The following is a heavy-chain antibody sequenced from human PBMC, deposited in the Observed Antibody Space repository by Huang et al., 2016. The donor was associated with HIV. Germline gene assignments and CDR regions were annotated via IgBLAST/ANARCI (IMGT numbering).Heavy chain of an antibody. V-gene: IGHV3-30*03. CDR2: ISYDGSNK. J-gene: IGHJ1*01. CDR1: GFIFSNYG. Sequence: QVQLVESGGGVVQPGRSLRLSCAASGFIFSNYGMHWVRQGPGKGLEGGALISYDGSNKYYTDSVKGRFSISRDNSKNTLYLQMNSLRAEDTAVYYCALKGDSSGWEYFRHWGQGTLVTVSS. CDR3: ALKGDSSGWEYFRH. D-gene: IGHD6-19*01.